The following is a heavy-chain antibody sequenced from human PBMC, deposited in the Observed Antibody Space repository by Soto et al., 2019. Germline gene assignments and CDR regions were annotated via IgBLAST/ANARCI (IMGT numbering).Heavy chain of an antibody. CDR2: INHSGST. J-gene: IGHJ4*02. D-gene: IGHD5-18*01. CDR3: ARATRERLYSYGYFGD. V-gene: IGHV4-34*01. CDR1: GGSFSGYY. Sequence: QVQLQQWGAGLLKPSETLSLTCAVYGGSFSGYYWSWIRQPPGKGLEWLGEINHSGSTNYNPSLKSRVTISVDTSKTQFSLKRSSVTAADTAVYYCARATRERLYSYGYFGDWGQGTLVTVSS.